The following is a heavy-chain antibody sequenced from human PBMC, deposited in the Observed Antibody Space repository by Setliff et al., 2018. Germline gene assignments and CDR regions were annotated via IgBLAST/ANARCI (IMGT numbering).Heavy chain of an antibody. CDR3: ARDPSPGGQLLPDL. D-gene: IGHD3-10*01. CDR1: GFTFSGYG. CDR2: IDSDSRSI. Sequence: LSLSCAASGFTFSGYGMHWVRQVPGEGPVWVSRIDSDSRSISYADSVKGRFSISRDNRKNTVYLQMNSVRADDTALYYCARDPSPGGQLLPDLWGQGTLVTVSS. V-gene: IGHV3-74*01. J-gene: IGHJ5*02.